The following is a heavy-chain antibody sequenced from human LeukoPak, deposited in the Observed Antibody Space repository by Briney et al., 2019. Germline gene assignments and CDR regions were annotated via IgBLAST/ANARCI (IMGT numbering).Heavy chain of an antibody. CDR3: AKSFGPVIAAAGTGAD. V-gene: IGHV3-23*01. Sequence: GGSLRLSCAASGSTFSSYAMSWVRQAPGKGLEWVSVISGSGSNTYYADSVKGRFTISRDNSKNTLYLQMNSLRAEDTAVYYCAKSFGPVIAAAGTGADWGQGTLVTVSS. D-gene: IGHD6-13*01. J-gene: IGHJ4*02. CDR1: GSTFSSYA. CDR2: ISGSGSNT.